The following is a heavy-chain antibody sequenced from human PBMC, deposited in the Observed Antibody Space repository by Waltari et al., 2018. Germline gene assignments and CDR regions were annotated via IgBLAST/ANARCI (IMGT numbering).Heavy chain of an antibody. Sequence: QVQLVQSGAEVKKPGASVKVSCKASGYTFTGYYFHWVRQAPGQGLEWMERTNPHPGDTTYGQELQGRVTMTRDTSISTAYMELTSLRSEDTAVYYCARDWGYYSDTSGYPSNWFGPWGQGTLVTVSS. CDR2: TNPHPGDT. V-gene: IGHV1-2*06. J-gene: IGHJ5*02. CDR1: GYTFTGYY. CDR3: ARDWGYYSDTSGYPSNWFGP. D-gene: IGHD3-22*01.